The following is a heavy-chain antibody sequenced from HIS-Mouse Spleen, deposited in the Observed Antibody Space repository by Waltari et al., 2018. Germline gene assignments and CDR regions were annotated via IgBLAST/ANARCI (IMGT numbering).Heavy chain of an antibody. Sequence: QVQLVQSGAEVKKPGASVKVACKASVYTFTGYYMRWVGQAPGHGLEWMGWINPNSGGTNYAQKFQGRVTMPRDTSISTAYMELSRLRSDDTAVYYCARDRIIAARLDAFDIWGQGTMVTVSS. CDR2: INPNSGGT. CDR3: ARDRIIAARLDAFDI. V-gene: IGHV1-2*02. D-gene: IGHD6-6*01. CDR1: VYTFTGYY. J-gene: IGHJ3*02.